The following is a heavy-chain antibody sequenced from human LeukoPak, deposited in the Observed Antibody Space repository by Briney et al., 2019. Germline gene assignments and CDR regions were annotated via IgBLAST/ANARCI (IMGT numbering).Heavy chain of an antibody. Sequence: SETLSLTCTVSGGSISSHYWSWIRQPPGKGLEWIGYIYYSGSTNYNPSLKSRVTISVDTSKNQFSLKLSSVTAADTAVYYCAGVTVGATTRYYYYMDVWGKGTTVTVSS. CDR2: IYYSGST. D-gene: IGHD1-26*01. J-gene: IGHJ6*03. CDR1: GGSISSHY. V-gene: IGHV4-59*11. CDR3: AGVTVGATTRYYYYMDV.